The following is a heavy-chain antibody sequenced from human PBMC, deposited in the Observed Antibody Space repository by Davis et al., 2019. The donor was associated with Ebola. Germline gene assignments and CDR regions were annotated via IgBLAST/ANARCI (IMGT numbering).Heavy chain of an antibody. V-gene: IGHV1-46*01. CDR2: INPSGGST. CDR3: ARGKSGSYSGLSFGY. D-gene: IGHD1-26*01. J-gene: IGHJ4*02. CDR1: GYTFTSYY. Sequence: SVKVSCKASGYTFTSYYMHWVRQAPGQGLEWMGIINPSGGSTSYEQKFQGRVTITRNTSISTAYRELGSLRSEDTAVYYCARGKSGSYSGLSFGYWGQGTLVTVSS.